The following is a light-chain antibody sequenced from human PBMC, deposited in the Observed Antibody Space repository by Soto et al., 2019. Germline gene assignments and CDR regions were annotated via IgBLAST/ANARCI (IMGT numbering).Light chain of an antibody. CDR2: GNN. J-gene: IGLJ2*01. CDR3: QSYDSSLSGSV. CDR1: SSNIGAGFD. V-gene: IGLV1-40*01. Sequence: QAVVTQPPSVSGAPGQRVTISCTGSSSNIGAGFDVHWYQQLPGTAPKLLIYGNNNRPSGVPDRFSGSKSGTSASLAITGLRAEDAADYYCQSYDSSLSGSVFGGGTKLTVL.